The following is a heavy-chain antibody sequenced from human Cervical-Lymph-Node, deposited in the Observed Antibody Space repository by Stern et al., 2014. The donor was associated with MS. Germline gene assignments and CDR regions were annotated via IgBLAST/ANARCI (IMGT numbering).Heavy chain of an antibody. V-gene: IGHV3-53*01. CDR2: ITNVGST. CDR3: ARDTSSPERSDW. D-gene: IGHD1-1*01. J-gene: IGHJ4*02. Sequence: VQLGQSGGGVIQPGGSLRLSCTASGFTVSRAYMTWVRQAPGKGLEWVSLITNVGSTFYTDSVKGRFTISRDDSKNTVYLHMTSLRAEDTAMYYCARDTSSPERSDWWGQGTLVTVSS. CDR1: GFTVSRAY.